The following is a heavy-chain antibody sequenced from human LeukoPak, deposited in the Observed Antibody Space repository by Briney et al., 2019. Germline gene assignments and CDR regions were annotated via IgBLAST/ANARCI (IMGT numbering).Heavy chain of an antibody. Sequence: GASVKVSCKASGYTFTTYGISRVRQAPGQGLEWMGWISGYNGNTKYAQKLQGRVTLTTDTATSTAYMDLKSLRSDDTAVYYCARDQMGGTYYGYFQHWGQGTLVTVSS. CDR1: GYTFTTYG. CDR2: ISGYNGNT. D-gene: IGHD1-26*01. CDR3: ARDQMGGTYYGYFQH. J-gene: IGHJ1*01. V-gene: IGHV1-18*01.